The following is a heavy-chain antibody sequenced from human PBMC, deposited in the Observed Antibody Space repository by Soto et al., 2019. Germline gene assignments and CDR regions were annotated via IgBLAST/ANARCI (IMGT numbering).Heavy chain of an antibody. V-gene: IGHV3-21*01. CDR1: GFTFSSYS. J-gene: IGHJ5*02. D-gene: IGHD2-2*01. CDR3: ARGMAPPVCSSTSCHAGWFDP. CDR2: ISSSSSYI. Sequence: EVQLVESGGGLVKPGGSLRLSCAASGFTFSSYSMNWVRQAPGKGLEWVSSISSSSSYIYYADSVKGRFTISRDNAKNSLYLQMNSLRAEDTAVYYCARGMAPPVCSSTSCHAGWFDPWGQGTLVTVSS.